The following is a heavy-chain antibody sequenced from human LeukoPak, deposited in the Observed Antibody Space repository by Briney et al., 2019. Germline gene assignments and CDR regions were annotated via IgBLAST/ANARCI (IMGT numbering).Heavy chain of an antibody. CDR3: ARDRGRYCSSTSCFSRGVYYGMDV. D-gene: IGHD2-2*01. V-gene: IGHV3-23*01. Sequence: GALRLSCAASGFTFSSYAMSWVRQAPGKGLEWVSAISGSGGSTYYADSVKGRFTISRDNSKNTLYLQMNSLRAEDTAVYYCARDRGRYCSSTSCFSRGVYYGMDVWGQGTTVTVSS. CDR2: ISGSGGST. CDR1: GFTFSSYA. J-gene: IGHJ6*02.